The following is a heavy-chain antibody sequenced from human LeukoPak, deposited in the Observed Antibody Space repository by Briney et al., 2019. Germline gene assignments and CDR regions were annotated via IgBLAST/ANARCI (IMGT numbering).Heavy chain of an antibody. CDR2: IDYSGST. V-gene: IGHV4-39*02. Sequence: PWETLSLTCTVSGGSISSSSYYWGWIRQPPGKGLEWIGSIDYSGSTYYIPSLKSRVTISVDTSKNQFSLKLSSVTAADTAVYYCARDSGPAAAGTDRNWFDPWGQGTLVTVSS. CDR1: GGSISSSSYY. CDR3: ARDSGPAAAGTDRNWFDP. D-gene: IGHD6-13*01. J-gene: IGHJ5*02.